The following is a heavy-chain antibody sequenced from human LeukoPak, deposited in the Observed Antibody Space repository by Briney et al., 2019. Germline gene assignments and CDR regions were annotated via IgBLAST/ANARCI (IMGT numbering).Heavy chain of an antibody. CDR3: GRDTRTMTAVTRGQHYYYGLDV. V-gene: IGHV1-46*01. J-gene: IGHJ6*02. CDR1: GYTFTNYY. CDR2: INPSDGGT. D-gene: IGHD4-17*01. Sequence: GASVKVSCKASGYTFTNYYLHWVRQAPGHGLEWMAIINPSDGGTYYEQKLQGRVTVTRDTSTSTVYMELSSLRSEDTAVYYCGRDTRTMTAVTRGQHYYYGLDVWGQGTTVTVSS.